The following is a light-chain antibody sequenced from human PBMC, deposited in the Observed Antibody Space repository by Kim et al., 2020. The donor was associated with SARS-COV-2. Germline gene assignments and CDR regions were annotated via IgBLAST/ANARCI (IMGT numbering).Light chain of an antibody. CDR3: ASWDDTLSGWV. J-gene: IGLJ3*02. V-gene: IGLV1-44*01. CDR2: NSN. Sequence: QSVLTQPPSASVTPGQRVTISCSGSSSNIGSNSVNWYQQVPGTAPKVLIYNSNQRPSGVPDRFSASKSGTSASLAISGLQSEDEADYYCASWDDTLSGWVFGGGTQLTVL. CDR1: SSNIGSNS.